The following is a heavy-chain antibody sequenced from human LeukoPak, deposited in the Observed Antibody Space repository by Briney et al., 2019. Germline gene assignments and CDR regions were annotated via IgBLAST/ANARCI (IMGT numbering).Heavy chain of an antibody. V-gene: IGHV3-30*01. CDR2: ISSDGSNK. J-gene: IGHJ4*02. D-gene: IGHD1-14*01. CDR1: GFSFRTYA. CDR3: ARDPGWVKSRPNFDY. Sequence: GGSLRLSCAASGFSFRTYAIHWVRQAPGKGLEWVTIISSDGSNKYYADSVKGRFTISRDNSKNTVYLQMDRLRAEDSALYYCARDPGWVKSRPNFDYWGQGTLVTVSS.